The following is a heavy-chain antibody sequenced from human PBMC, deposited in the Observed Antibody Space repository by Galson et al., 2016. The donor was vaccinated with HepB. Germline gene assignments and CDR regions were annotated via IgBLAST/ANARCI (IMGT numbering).Heavy chain of an antibody. D-gene: IGHD6-19*01. Sequence: SLRLSCAGSGFTFGDSDIHWVRQASGKGLEWVGRITAKVNNYATAYVASVKGRFTISRDDSRNMAYLQMNRLENEDTGVYYCDRVAEGYWGQGTLVTVSS. CDR1: GFTFGDSD. CDR2: ITAKVNNYAT. J-gene: IGHJ4*02. CDR3: DRVAEGY. V-gene: IGHV3-73*01.